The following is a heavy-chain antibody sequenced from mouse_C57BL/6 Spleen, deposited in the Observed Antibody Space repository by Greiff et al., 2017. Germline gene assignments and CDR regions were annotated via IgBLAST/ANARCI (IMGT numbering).Heavy chain of an antibody. Sequence: QVQLKESGAELVKPGASVKMSCKASGYTFTSYWITWVKQRPGQGLEWIGDIYPGSGSTNYNEKFKSKATLTVDTSSSTAYMQLSSLTSEDSAVYYCARSDYSYAIDYWGQGTTLTVSS. V-gene: IGHV1-55*01. CDR3: ARSDYSYAIDY. D-gene: IGHD2-13*01. J-gene: IGHJ2*01. CDR1: GYTFTSYW. CDR2: IYPGSGST.